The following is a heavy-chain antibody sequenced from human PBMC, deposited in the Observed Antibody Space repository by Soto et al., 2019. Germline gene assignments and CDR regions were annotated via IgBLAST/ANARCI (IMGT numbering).Heavy chain of an antibody. J-gene: IGHJ4*02. Sequence: EVQLVESGGGLVQPGGSLRLSCAASGFTFSDHYMDWVRQAPGKGLEWVGRTRNKANSYTTEYAASVKGRFTISRDDSKNSLYLQMNSLKTEDTAVYYCARSTANRSSSWNYYFDYWGQGTLVTVSS. CDR2: TRNKANSYTT. CDR1: GFTFSDHY. D-gene: IGHD6-13*01. V-gene: IGHV3-72*01. CDR3: ARSTANRSSSWNYYFDY.